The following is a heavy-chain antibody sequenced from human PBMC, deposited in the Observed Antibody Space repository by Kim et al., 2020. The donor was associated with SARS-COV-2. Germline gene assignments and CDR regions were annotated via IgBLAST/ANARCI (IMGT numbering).Heavy chain of an antibody. V-gene: IGHV4-4*09. CDR1: GGSFRSSY. J-gene: IGHJ5*01. Sequence: SETLSLTCTLSGGSFRSSYCSWIRQPPGKALDWFWYIRQSGRSDYNTALHSRVTFSIATYKNQFFLKMRTVTAEDTTDYYIAKTGYLDCWAGLCGGDNW. CDR3: AKTGYLDCWAGLCGGDNW. D-gene: IGHD2-21*01. CDR2: IRQSGRS.